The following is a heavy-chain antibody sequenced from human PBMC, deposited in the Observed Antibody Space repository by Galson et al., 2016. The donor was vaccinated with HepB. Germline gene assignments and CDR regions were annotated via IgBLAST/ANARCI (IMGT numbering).Heavy chain of an antibody. D-gene: IGHD3/OR15-3a*01. Sequence: ETLSLTCTVSGGSISSSFYSWAWIRQPPGKGLEWIGNVYYSGTTYYTPSLQSRVSISIDTSKNQFSLSLSFVTAADTALYSCARQDRAGLVNFWGPGTMVTVSS. J-gene: IGHJ3*01. CDR1: GGSISSSFYS. V-gene: IGHV4-39*01. CDR2: VYYSGTT. CDR3: ARQDRAGLVNF.